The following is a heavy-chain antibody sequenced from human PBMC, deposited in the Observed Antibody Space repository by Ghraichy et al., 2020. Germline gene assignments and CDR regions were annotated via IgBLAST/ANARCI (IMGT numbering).Heavy chain of an antibody. Sequence: SVKVSCKASGGTISNYAISWVRQAPGQGLEWMGGIIPTLETPEYAQKFQARVTISADESTSTAYMKLSSLRSEDTAIYYCARKIVGPTRGRFEIWGQGTMVIVSS. CDR3: ARKIVGPTRGRFEI. D-gene: IGHD1-26*01. CDR1: GGTISNYA. J-gene: IGHJ3*02. V-gene: IGHV1-69*13. CDR2: IIPTLETP.